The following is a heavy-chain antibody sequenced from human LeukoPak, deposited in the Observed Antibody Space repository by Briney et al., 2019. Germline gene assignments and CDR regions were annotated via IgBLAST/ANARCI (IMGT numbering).Heavy chain of an antibody. Sequence: GGSLRLSCAASGFTFNSYAMTWVRQAPGKGLEWVSLISDSGGRIYYADSVKGRFTISRDNSKNTLYLQMNSLRAEDTALYYCAKVLIWTYGSGNYYKGAFDIGGQGTMVTVFS. CDR1: GFTFNSYA. J-gene: IGHJ3*02. V-gene: IGHV3-23*01. CDR3: AKVLIWTYGSGNYYKGAFDI. D-gene: IGHD3-10*01. CDR2: ISDSGGRI.